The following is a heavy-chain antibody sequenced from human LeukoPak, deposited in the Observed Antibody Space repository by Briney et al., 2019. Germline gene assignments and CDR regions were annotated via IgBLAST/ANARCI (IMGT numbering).Heavy chain of an antibody. J-gene: IGHJ2*01. Sequence: SETLSLTCTVSGGSISSYYWSWIRQPPGKGLEWIGYIYYSGSTYYNPSLKSRVTISVDTSKNQFSLKLSSVTAADTAVYYCARDRGILTGYYLRRYFDLWGRGTLVTVSS. V-gene: IGHV4-59*12. D-gene: IGHD3-9*01. CDR2: IYYSGST. CDR1: GGSISSYY. CDR3: ARDRGILTGYYLRRYFDL.